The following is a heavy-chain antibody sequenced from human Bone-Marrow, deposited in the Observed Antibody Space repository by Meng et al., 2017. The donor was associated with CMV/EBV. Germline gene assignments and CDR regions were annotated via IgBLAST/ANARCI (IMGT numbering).Heavy chain of an antibody. D-gene: IGHD3-10*01. J-gene: IGHJ4*02. CDR1: GGSISSYY. Sequence: GSLRLSCTVSGGSISSYYWSWIRQPPGKGLEWIGYIYYSGSTNYNPSLKSRVTISVDTSKNQFSLKLSSVTAADTAVYYCARDSITMVRGVSAEDYWGQGTLVTVSS. V-gene: IGHV4-59*01. CDR3: ARDSITMVRGVSAEDY. CDR2: IYYSGST.